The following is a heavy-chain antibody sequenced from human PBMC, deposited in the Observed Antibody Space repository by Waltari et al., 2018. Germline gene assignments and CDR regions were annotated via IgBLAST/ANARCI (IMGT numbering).Heavy chain of an antibody. V-gene: IGHV3-30*02. CDR2: IRFDGSNK. J-gene: IGHJ4*02. D-gene: IGHD3-16*01. CDR1: GFTFSSYG. Sequence: QVQLVESGGGVVQPGGSLRLSCAASGFTFSSYGIHWVSQAPGKGLEWVAFIRFDGSNKYYTDSVKGRFTISRDNSKNTLFLQMNSLRTEDTAVYYCARDKFVGLAPFDYWGQGTLVTVSS. CDR3: ARDKFVGLAPFDY.